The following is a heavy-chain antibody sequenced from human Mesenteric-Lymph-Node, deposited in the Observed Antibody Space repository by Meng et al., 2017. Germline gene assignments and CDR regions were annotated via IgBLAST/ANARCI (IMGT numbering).Heavy chain of an antibody. Sequence: EVQLLESGGGLVQPGGSLRLSCAASGFTFSSYAMSWVRQAPGKGLEWVSAINGSGGSTYYADSVKGRFNISRDNSKNTLYLQMNSLRAEDTAVYYCAPPVVAATFDYWGQGTLVTVSS. D-gene: IGHD2-15*01. CDR1: GFTFSSYA. CDR3: APPVVAATFDY. V-gene: IGHV3-23*01. J-gene: IGHJ4*02. CDR2: INGSGGST.